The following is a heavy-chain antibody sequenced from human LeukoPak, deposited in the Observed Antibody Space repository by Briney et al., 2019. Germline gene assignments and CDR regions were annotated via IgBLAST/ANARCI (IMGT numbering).Heavy chain of an antibody. D-gene: IGHD2-2*02. CDR3: ARDQPSCSGPSCYTYYYYGMDV. Sequence: SLKASCKPSGYTSTGYGFSWVPQAPGQGLEWLGWIGAFNGYTNYAQKVQGRVTLTTDTSTSTAYMELRSLRSDDTAVYYCARDQPSCSGPSCYTYYYYGMDVWGQGTTVTVSS. CDR2: IGAFNGYT. CDR1: GYTSTGYG. V-gene: IGHV1-18*01. J-gene: IGHJ6*02.